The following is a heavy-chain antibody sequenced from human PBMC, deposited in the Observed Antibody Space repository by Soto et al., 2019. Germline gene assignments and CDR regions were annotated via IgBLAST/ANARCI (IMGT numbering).Heavy chain of an antibody. CDR2: IWYDGSNK. Sequence: GGSXRLSCAASGFTFSSYGMHWVRQAPGKGLEWVAVIWYDGSNKYYADSVKGRFTISRDNSKNTLYLQMNSLRAEDTAVYYCARDPTTPYYYDSSGSEGHDAFDIWGQGTMVTVSS. V-gene: IGHV3-33*01. CDR1: GFTFSSYG. J-gene: IGHJ3*02. CDR3: ARDPTTPYYYDSSGSEGHDAFDI. D-gene: IGHD3-22*01.